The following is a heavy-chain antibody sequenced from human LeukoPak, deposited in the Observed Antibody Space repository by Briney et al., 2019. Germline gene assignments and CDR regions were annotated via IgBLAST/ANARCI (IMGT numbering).Heavy chain of an antibody. D-gene: IGHD2-2*01. CDR1: GYSFTSYW. V-gene: IGHV5-51*01. Sequence: GESLKISCKGSGYSFTSYWIGWVREMPGKGLEWMEIIYPGDSDTRYSPSFQGQVTISADKSISTAYLQWSSLKASDTAMYYCARLMWDIVVVPAASPDPAGYGMDVWGEGTTVTVSS. CDR2: IYPGDSDT. CDR3: ARLMWDIVVVPAASPDPAGYGMDV. J-gene: IGHJ6*04.